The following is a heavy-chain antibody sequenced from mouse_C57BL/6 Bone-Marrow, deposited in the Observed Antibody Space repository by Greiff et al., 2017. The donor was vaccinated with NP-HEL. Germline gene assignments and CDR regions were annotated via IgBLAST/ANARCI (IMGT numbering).Heavy chain of an antibody. Sequence: VKLVESGPELVKPGASVKISCKASGYAFSSSWMNWVKQRPGKGLEWIGRIYPGDGDTNYIGKFKGKATLTADKSSSTAYMQLSSLTSEYSAVYFCARYYYGSSYWGNYYAMDYWGQGTSVTVSS. V-gene: IGHV1-82*01. CDR2: IYPGDGDT. D-gene: IGHD1-1*01. J-gene: IGHJ4*01. CDR3: ARYYYGSSYWGNYYAMDY. CDR1: GYAFSSSW.